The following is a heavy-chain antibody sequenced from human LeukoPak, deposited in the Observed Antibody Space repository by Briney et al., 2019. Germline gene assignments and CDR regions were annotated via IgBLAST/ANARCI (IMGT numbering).Heavy chain of an antibody. Sequence: SQTLSLTCAISGDSVSRNNAAWTWIGQSPSRGLEWLGRTYYRSKWYNDYALSVRSRITIRPDTSKNQFSLQLKSVTPGDTAVYYCTRGMELATGTEWFDSWGQGTLVTVSS. V-gene: IGHV6-1*01. CDR3: TRGMELATGTEWFDS. D-gene: IGHD1-7*01. CDR2: TYYRSKWYN. CDR1: GDSVSRNNAA. J-gene: IGHJ5*01.